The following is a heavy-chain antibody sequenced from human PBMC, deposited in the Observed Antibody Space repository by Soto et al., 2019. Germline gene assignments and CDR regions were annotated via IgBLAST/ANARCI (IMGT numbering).Heavy chain of an antibody. J-gene: IGHJ1*01. CDR2: IYPGDSDT. Sequence: GESLKISCKGSGYSFTSYWIGWVRQMPGKGLEWMGIIYPGDSDTRYSPSFQGQVTISADESISTAYLQWSSLKASDTAMYYCARHWGGYCSGGSCLYFQHWGQGTLVTVSS. D-gene: IGHD2-15*01. CDR1: GYSFTSYW. CDR3: ARHWGGYCSGGSCLYFQH. V-gene: IGHV5-51*01.